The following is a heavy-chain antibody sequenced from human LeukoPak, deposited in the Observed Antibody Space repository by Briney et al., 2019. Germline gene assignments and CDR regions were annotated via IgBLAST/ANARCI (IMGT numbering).Heavy chain of an antibody. Sequence: GGSLRLSCAASGFTFSSYGMNWVRQAPVKGLEWVSGISGSGGTTYYADSVKGRFTISRDNSKNTLYLQMNSLRAEDTAVYYCAKDMGDSSGYLVYYFDYWGQGTLVTVSS. CDR2: ISGSGGTT. D-gene: IGHD3-22*01. CDR3: AKDMGDSSGYLVYYFDY. J-gene: IGHJ4*02. V-gene: IGHV3-23*01. CDR1: GFTFSSYG.